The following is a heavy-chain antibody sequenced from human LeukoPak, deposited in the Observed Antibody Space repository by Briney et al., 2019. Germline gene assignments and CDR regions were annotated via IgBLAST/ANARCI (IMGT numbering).Heavy chain of an antibody. J-gene: IGHJ4*02. Sequence: PGRSLRLSCAASGFTFSSYGMHWVRQAPGKGLEWVAVISYDGSNKYYADSVKGRFTISRDNSKNTLYLQMNSLRAEDTAFYYCARDSGFSGTQRGEYWGQGTLVTVSS. V-gene: IGHV3-30*03. CDR3: ARDSGFSGTQRGEY. CDR1: GFTFSSYG. CDR2: ISYDGSNK. D-gene: IGHD3/OR15-3a*01.